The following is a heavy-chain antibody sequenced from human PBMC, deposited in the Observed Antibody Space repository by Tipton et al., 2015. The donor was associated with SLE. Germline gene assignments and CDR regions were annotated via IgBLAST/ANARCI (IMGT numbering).Heavy chain of an antibody. CDR3: ARAGYDFWSGLDYYYYYYMDV. Sequence: TLSLTCAVYGGSSSGYYWRWIRQPAGKGLEWIGRIYTSGSTNYNPSLKSRVTISVDTSKNQFSLKLSSMTAADTAVYYCARAGYDFWSGLDYYYYYYMDVWGKGTTVTVSS. J-gene: IGHJ6*03. CDR2: IYTSGST. V-gene: IGHV4-59*10. CDR1: GGSSSGYY. D-gene: IGHD3-3*01.